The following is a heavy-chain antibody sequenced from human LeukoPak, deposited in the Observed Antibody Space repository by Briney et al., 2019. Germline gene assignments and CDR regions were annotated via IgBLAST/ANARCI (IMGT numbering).Heavy chain of an antibody. CDR3: ARGRAASAPNLLN. CDR2: IYYSGST. J-gene: IGHJ4*02. D-gene: IGHD6-13*01. CDR1: GGSISSSSYY. V-gene: IGHV4-39*01. Sequence: PSETLSLTCTVSGGSISSSSYYWGWIRQPPGKGLEWIGSIYYSGSTYYNPSLKSRVTISVDTSKNQFSLKLSSVTAADTAVYYCARGRAASAPNLLNWGQGTLVTVSS.